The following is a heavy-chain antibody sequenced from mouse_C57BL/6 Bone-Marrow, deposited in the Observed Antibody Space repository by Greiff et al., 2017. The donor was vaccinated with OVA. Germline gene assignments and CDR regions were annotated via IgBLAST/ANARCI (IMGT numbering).Heavy chain of an antibody. J-gene: IGHJ4*01. D-gene: IGHD1-1*01. CDR3: VIYYYGLYAMDY. CDR2: IRSKSNNYAT. CDR1: GFSFNTYA. Sequence: EVMLVESGGGLVQPKGSLKLSCAASGFSFNTYAMNWVRQAPGQGLEWVARIRSKSNNYATYYADSVKDRFTISRDDSESMLSLQMNNLKTEDTAMYDCVIYYYGLYAMDYWGQGTSVTVSS. V-gene: IGHV10-1*01.